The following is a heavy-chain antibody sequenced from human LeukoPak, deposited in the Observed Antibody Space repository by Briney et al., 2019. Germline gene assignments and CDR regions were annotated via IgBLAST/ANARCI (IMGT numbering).Heavy chain of an antibody. J-gene: IGHJ4*02. V-gene: IGHV4-34*01. CDR1: SGSFSGYY. CDR3: ALGRYLTTLGGAAAGFLDY. CDR2: INHSRTT. D-gene: IGHD6-13*01. Sequence: SETLSLTCGVYSGSFSGYYWNWLRQSPGKGLEWIGEINHSRTTNYNPSLKSRVTMSVDTSQKQFSLRLTSVRAADTGVYYCALGRYLTTLGGAAAGFLDYWGQGTVVTVSS.